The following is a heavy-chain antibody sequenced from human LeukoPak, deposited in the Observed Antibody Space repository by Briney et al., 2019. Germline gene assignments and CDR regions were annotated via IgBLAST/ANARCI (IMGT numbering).Heavy chain of an antibody. CDR1: GFTFSSYA. Sequence: GGSLRLSCAASGFTFSSYAMSRVRQAPGKGLEWVSAISGSGGSTYYADSVKGRFTISRDNSKNTLYLQMNSLRAEDTAVYYCAKSAYYDFWSGYDYYFDYWGQGTLVTVSS. J-gene: IGHJ4*02. CDR2: ISGSGGST. CDR3: AKSAYYDFWSGYDYYFDY. V-gene: IGHV3-23*01. D-gene: IGHD3-3*01.